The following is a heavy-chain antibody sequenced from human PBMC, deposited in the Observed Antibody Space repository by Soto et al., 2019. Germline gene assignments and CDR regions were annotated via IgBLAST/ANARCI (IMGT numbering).Heavy chain of an antibody. CDR1: GGTFSSYA. Sequence: ASVKVSCKASGGTFSSYAISWVRQAPGQGLEWMGGIIPIFGTANYAQKFQGRVTITADESTSTAYMELSSLRSEDTAVYYCARGEIPYYYYYGMDVWGQGTTVTVSS. CDR3: ARGEIPYYYYYGMDV. J-gene: IGHJ6*02. CDR2: IIPIFGTA. D-gene: IGHD2-21*01. V-gene: IGHV1-69*13.